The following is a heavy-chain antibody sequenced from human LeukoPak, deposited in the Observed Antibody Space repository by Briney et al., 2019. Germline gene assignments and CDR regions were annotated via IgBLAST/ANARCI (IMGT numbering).Heavy chain of an antibody. Sequence: GGSLRLSCTTSGFTFGDYGMSWVRQAPGKGLEWVGFIRSKAYGGTTENAASVKGRFTIPRDDSKSIAYLQMNSLKTEDTAVYYCTGSFGELTFFDYWGLGTLVTVSS. V-gene: IGHV3-49*04. J-gene: IGHJ4*02. CDR2: IRSKAYGGTT. CDR3: TGSFGELTFFDY. CDR1: GFTFGDYG. D-gene: IGHD3-10*01.